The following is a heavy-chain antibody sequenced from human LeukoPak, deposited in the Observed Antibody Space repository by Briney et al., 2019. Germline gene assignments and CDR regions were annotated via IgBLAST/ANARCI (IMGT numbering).Heavy chain of an antibody. CDR2: INLDGSEK. D-gene: IGHD3-3*02. CDR1: GFRFSSYW. CDR3: ARDSERSSSFAFDI. J-gene: IGHJ3*02. V-gene: IGHV3-7*01. Sequence: GGSLRLSCAASGFRFSSYWMSWVRQAPGKGLEWVANINLDGSEKSYADSVEGRFTISRDNAKNSLYLQMNSLRGEDTAVYYCARDSERSSSFAFDIWGQGTVVTASS.